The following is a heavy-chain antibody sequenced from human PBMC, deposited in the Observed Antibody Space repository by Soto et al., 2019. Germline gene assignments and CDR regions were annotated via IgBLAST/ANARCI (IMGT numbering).Heavy chain of an antibody. V-gene: IGHV4-59*12. J-gene: IGHJ3*02. CDR2: IYFSGTT. Sequence: QVQLQESGPGLVRPTETLSLTCTVSGGSISTYCWSWIRQPPGGGLEWIGYIYFSGTTNYNPSLKSRVTMSVDTSKIQFSLQLSSVTAEDSAMYYCARASRADAFDIWGQGTVVTVSS. CDR1: GGSISTYC. CDR3: ARASRADAFDI.